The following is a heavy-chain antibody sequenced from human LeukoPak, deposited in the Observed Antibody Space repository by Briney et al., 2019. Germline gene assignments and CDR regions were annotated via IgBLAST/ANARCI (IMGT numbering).Heavy chain of an antibody. CDR2: IIPIFGPA. J-gene: IGHJ2*01. CDR1: GGIFSTFG. D-gene: IGHD4-23*01. Sequence: GASVKVSCKASGGIFSTFGLSWVRQAPGQGLEWMGGIIPIFGPANYAQKFQGRVTITADESTSTAYMELSSLRSEDTAVYFCARATGNSDHSPREPIHWYFDLWGRGTLVTVSS. V-gene: IGHV1-69*13. CDR3: ARATGNSDHSPREPIHWYFDL.